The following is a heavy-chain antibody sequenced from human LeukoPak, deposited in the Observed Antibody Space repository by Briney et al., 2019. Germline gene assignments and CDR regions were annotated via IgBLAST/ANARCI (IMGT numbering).Heavy chain of an antibody. D-gene: IGHD3-10*01. Sequence: GGSLRLSCAASGFTFSNYDMHWVRHAPGKGLELVAFIRYDGSNKYYADSVKGRFTISRDNSKNTLYLQMNSLRAEDTAVYYCAKGPDLGSGSYFFDYWGQGTLVTVSS. CDR3: AKGPDLGSGSYFFDY. V-gene: IGHV3-30*02. CDR1: GFTFSNYD. J-gene: IGHJ4*02. CDR2: IRYDGSNK.